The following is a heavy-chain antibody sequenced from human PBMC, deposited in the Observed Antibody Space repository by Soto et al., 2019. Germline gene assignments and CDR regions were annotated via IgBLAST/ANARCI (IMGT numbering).Heavy chain of an antibody. J-gene: IGHJ6*02. Sequence: PGEALKISCKGSGYSFTSYCIGWVRQMPGKGLEWMGIIYPGDPDTRYSPSFQGQVTISADKSISTAYLQWSSLKASDTAMYYCARRPIFGELKNGMDVWGQGTTVTVSS. CDR3: ARRPIFGELKNGMDV. D-gene: IGHD3-10*01. CDR2: IYPGDPDT. CDR1: GYSFTSYC. V-gene: IGHV5-51*01.